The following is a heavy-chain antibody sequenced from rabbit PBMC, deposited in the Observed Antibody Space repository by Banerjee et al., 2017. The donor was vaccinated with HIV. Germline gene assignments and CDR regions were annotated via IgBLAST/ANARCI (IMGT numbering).Heavy chain of an antibody. CDR2: INTATGKP. D-gene: IGHD4-1*01. V-gene: IGHV1S45*01. CDR3: ARDLAGAIGWNFGW. J-gene: IGHJ4*01. CDR1: GVSFSDKDV. Sequence: EQLEESGGGLVKPEGSLTLTCKASGVSFSDKDVMCWVRQAPGKGLEWIACINTATGKPVYATWAKGRFTISTTSSTTVTLQMTSLTAADTATYFCARDLAGAIGWNFGWWGPGTLVTVS.